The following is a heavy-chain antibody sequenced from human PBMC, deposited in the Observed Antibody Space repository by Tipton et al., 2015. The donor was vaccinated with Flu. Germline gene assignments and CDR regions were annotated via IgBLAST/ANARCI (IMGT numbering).Heavy chain of an antibody. J-gene: IGHJ4*02. D-gene: IGHD3-10*01. CDR2: IYSGGST. CDR1: GFTVSSNY. Sequence: SLRLSCAASGFTVSSNYMSWVRQAPGKGLERVSVIYSGGSTYYADSVKGRFTISRDNSKNTLYLQMNSLRAEDTAVYYCARAGVWFGELSVGPPSDYWGQGTLVTVSS. V-gene: IGHV3-53*01. CDR3: ARAGVWFGELSVGPPSDY.